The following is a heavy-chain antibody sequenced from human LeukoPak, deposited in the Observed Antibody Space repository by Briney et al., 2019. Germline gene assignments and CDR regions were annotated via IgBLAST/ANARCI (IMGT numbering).Heavy chain of an antibody. CDR3: ARADRESPFAFDY. Sequence: SETLSLTCTVSGGSISSSSYYWGWIRQPPGKGLEWIGSIYYSGSTYYNPSLKSRVTISVDTSKNQFSLKLSSVTAADTAVYYCARADRESPFAFDYWGQGTLVTVSS. D-gene: IGHD1-14*01. J-gene: IGHJ4*02. CDR2: IYYSGST. CDR1: GGSISSSSYY. V-gene: IGHV4-39*07.